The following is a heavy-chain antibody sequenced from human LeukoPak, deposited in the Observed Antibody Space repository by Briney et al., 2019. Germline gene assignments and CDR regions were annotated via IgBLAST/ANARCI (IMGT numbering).Heavy chain of an antibody. CDR3: AKSPVYYYDSSGYLLYYFDY. Sequence: GGSLRLSCAASGFTFDDYAMHWVRQAPGKGLEWVSLISGDGGSTYYADSVKGRFTISRDNSKNSLYLQMNSLRTEDTALYYCAKSPVYYYDSSGYLLYYFDYWGQGTLVTVSS. D-gene: IGHD3-22*01. J-gene: IGHJ4*02. V-gene: IGHV3-43*02. CDR1: GFTFDDYA. CDR2: ISGDGGST.